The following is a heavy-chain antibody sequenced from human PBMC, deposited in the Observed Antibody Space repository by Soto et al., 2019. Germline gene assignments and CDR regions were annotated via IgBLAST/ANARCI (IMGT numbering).Heavy chain of an antibody. CDR3: SSGGRQQLIPNPISYRIDY. CDR2: STHSGST. D-gene: IGHD6-13*01. Sequence: SDTLSHTCPFRGGCFRGYYWIWLRQPPAKEREWRRGSTHSGSTYYNPSLKCRKTLSIDMPNTQYSLKLSSVNAADTAVYYCSSGGRQQLIPNPISYRIDYWGQGTLVTVSS. V-gene: IGHV4-34*01. J-gene: IGHJ4*02. CDR1: GGCFRGYY.